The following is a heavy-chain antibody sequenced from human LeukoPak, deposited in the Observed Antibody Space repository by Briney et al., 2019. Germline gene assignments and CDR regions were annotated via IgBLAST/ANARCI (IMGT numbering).Heavy chain of an antibody. Sequence: PGGSLRLSCAASGFTFSSYAMSWVRQAPGKGLEWVSGISGSGGSTVYADSVKGRFTISRDNSKNTLYLQMNSLRAEDTAVYYCARATDFWSGYYIDYWGQGTLVTVSS. D-gene: IGHD3-3*01. CDR1: GFTFSSYA. V-gene: IGHV3-23*01. J-gene: IGHJ4*02. CDR3: ARATDFWSGYYIDY. CDR2: ISGSGGST.